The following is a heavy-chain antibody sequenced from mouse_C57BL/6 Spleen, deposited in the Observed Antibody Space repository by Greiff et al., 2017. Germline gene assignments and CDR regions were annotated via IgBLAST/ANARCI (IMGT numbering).Heavy chain of an antibody. CDR3: ARTTLVATLPHWYCDV. D-gene: IGHD1-1*01. V-gene: IGHV1-55*01. Sequence: VQLQQPGAELVKPGASVKMSCKASGYTFTSYWITWVKQRPGQGLEWIGDIYPGSGSTNYNEKFKSKATLTVDTSSSTAYMQLSSLTSEDSAVYYCARTTLVATLPHWYCDVWGTGTTVTVSS. CDR1: GYTFTSYW. J-gene: IGHJ1*03. CDR2: IYPGSGST.